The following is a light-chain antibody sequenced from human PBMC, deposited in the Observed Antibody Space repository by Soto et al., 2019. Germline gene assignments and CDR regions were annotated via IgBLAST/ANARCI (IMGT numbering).Light chain of an antibody. CDR1: SSDVGGYNY. J-gene: IGLJ2*01. CDR3: SSYAGSNTVV. CDR2: EVS. Sequence: QSALTQPPSASGSPGQSVTISCTGTSSDVGGYNYVSWYQQHQGKAPKLMIYEVSERPSGVPDRFSGSNSGNTASLTVSGLQAEDEDYYYCSSYAGSNTVVCGGGTKLAV. V-gene: IGLV2-8*01.